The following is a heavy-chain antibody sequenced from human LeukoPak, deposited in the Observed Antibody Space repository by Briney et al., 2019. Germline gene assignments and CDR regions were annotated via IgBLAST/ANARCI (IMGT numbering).Heavy chain of an antibody. V-gene: IGHV1-58*01. J-gene: IGHJ4*02. D-gene: IGHD3-10*01. Sequence: SVTVSCKASGFTFTSSAVQWVRQARGQRLEWIGWIVVGSGNTNYAQKFQERVTITRDVSTSTAYMELSSLRSEDTAVYYCAAVRNYYYGSGSYYNGEYYFDYWGQGTLVTVSS. CDR2: IVVGSGNT. CDR3: AAVRNYYYGSGSYYNGEYYFDY. CDR1: GFTFTSSA.